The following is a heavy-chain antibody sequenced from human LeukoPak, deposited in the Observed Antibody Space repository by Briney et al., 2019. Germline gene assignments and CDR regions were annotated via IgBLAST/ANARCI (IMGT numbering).Heavy chain of an antibody. J-gene: IGHJ5*02. CDR3: AREVLRSDYDSSGYYNQAPRGGWFDP. CDR1: GYSFTGHY. V-gene: IGHV1-46*01. Sequence: ASVKVSCKASGYSFTGHYMHWVRQAPGQGLEWMGIINPSGGSTSYAQKFQGRVTMTRDMSTSTVYMELSSLRSEDTAVYYCAREVLRSDYDSSGYYNQAPRGGWFDPWGRGTLVTVSS. CDR2: INPSGGST. D-gene: IGHD3-22*01.